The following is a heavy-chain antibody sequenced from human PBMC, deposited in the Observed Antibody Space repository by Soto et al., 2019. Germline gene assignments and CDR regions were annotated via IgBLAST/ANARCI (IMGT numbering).Heavy chain of an antibody. D-gene: IGHD3-10*01. J-gene: IGHJ4*02. CDR3: ATGGNYYAASALAY. V-gene: IGHV1-69*01. CDR1: GDSFSSYA. CDR2: IIPIFGTP. Sequence: QVQLVQSVAEVKKPGSSVKVSCKASGDSFSSYAISWVRQAPGHGLEWMGRIIPIFGTPNYAQRVEGRVTITADASTSTANMELSSLRADDTAVYYCATGGNYYAASALAYWGQGTLVTVSS.